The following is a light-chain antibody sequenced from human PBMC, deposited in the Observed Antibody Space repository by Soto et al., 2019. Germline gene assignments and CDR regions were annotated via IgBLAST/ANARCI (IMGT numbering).Light chain of an antibody. CDR1: SSDVGGYNY. CDR3: SSYTGSNNLV. J-gene: IGLJ3*02. V-gene: IGLV2-8*01. Sequence: QSALTQPPSASGSPGQSVTISCSGTSSDVGGYNYVSWYQQHPGKAPKVMIYEVSKRPSGVPDRFSGSKSGNTASLTVSGLQAEDEADYYCSSYTGSNNLVFGGGTTLTVL. CDR2: EVS.